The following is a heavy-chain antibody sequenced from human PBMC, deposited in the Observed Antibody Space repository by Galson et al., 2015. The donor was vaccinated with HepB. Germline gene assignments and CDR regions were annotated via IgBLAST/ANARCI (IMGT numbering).Heavy chain of an antibody. V-gene: IGHV2-70*01. D-gene: IGHD5-18*01. CDR1: GFSLTTSGTC. CDR2: IDWVDDK. J-gene: IGHJ5*02. Sequence: PALVKPTQTLTLTCTFSGFSLTTSGTCVSWIRQPPGKALEWLTVIDWVDDKYYSTSLKTRLTISKDTSKNQVVLTMTNMDPVDTATYYCARTRGYSYGYGWFDPWGQGTLVTVSS. CDR3: ARTRGYSYGYGWFDP.